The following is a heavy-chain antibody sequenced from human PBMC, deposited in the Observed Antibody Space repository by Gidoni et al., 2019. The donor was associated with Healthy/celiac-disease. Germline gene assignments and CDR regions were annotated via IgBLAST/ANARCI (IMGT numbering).Heavy chain of an antibody. CDR3: ARLPDYDFWSGYRGFDP. Sequence: QVQLQESGPGLVKPSETLSLTCTVSGGSISSYYWSWIRQPPGKGLEWIGYIYYSGSTNYNTSLKSRVTISVDTSKNQFSLKLSSVTAADTAVQYCARLPDYDFWSGYRGFDPWGQGTLVTVSS. CDR2: IYYSGST. CDR1: GGSISSYY. V-gene: IGHV4-59*08. D-gene: IGHD3-3*01. J-gene: IGHJ5*02.